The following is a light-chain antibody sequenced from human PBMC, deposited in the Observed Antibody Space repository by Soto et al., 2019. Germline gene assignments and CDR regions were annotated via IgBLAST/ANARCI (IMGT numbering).Light chain of an antibody. CDR3: QQYSSSPYT. J-gene: IGKJ2*01. V-gene: IGKV1-5*03. Sequence: DIQMTQSPSTLSASVGDRVTITCRASQSISSWLSWYQQKPGTAPKLLIYKASSLHSGVPSRFSGSGSGTEFTLTISSLQPDDFATYYCQQYSSSPYTFGQGTKLEIK. CDR1: QSISSW. CDR2: KAS.